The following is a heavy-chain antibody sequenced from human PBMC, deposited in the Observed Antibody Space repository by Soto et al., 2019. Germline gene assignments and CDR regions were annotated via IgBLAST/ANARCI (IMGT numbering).Heavy chain of an antibody. CDR1: GGSISSGGYY. CDR2: IYYSGST. D-gene: IGHD2-2*01. CDR3: ARVPAYPHLWLDY. Sequence: SETLSLTCTVSGGSISSGGYYWSWIRQHPGKGLEWIGYIYYSGSTYYNPSLKSRVTISVDTSKNQFSLKLSSVTAADTAVYYCARVPAYPHLWLDYWGQGTLVTVSS. V-gene: IGHV4-31*03. J-gene: IGHJ4*02.